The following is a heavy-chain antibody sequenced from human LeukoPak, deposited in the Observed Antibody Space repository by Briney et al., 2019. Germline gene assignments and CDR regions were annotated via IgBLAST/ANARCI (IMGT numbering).Heavy chain of an antibody. J-gene: IGHJ1*01. D-gene: IGHD3-10*01. Sequence: SETLSLTCTVSGASISSYYWSWIRQPPGKGLEWIGYVYYSGSTNYNPSLKSRVSISVDTSKNQFSLNLSSVTAADTAVYYCARDRRNDGGYFQHWGQGTLVTVSS. CDR2: VYYSGST. CDR3: ARDRRNDGGYFQH. V-gene: IGHV4-59*12. CDR1: GASISSYY.